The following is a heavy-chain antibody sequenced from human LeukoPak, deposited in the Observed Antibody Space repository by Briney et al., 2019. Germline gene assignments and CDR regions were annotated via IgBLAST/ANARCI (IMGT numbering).Heavy chain of an antibody. J-gene: IGHJ3*02. CDR2: ISSSSSYI. CDR1: GFTFSSYS. Sequence: GGSLRLSCTASGFTFSSYSMNWVRQAPGKGLEWVSSISSSSSYIYYADSVKGRFTISRDNAKNSLYLQMNSLRAEDTAVYYCARRLHLSPRGYSGYDTPDAFDIWGQGTMVTVSS. CDR3: ARRLHLSPRGYSGYDTPDAFDI. V-gene: IGHV3-21*01. D-gene: IGHD5-12*01.